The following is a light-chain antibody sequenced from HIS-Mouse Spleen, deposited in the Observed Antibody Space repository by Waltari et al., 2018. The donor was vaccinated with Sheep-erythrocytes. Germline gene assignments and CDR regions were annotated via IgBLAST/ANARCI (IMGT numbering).Light chain of an antibody. Sequence: QSALTQPASVSGSPGQSITISCTGTSSDVGGYNYVSWYQQHPGKAPKLMIYDVSNRPSVVSNRFSGSKSGNTASLTISGLQAEDEADYYCSSYTSSHYVFGTGTKVTVL. V-gene: IGLV2-14*03. J-gene: IGLJ1*01. CDR1: SSDVGGYNY. CDR3: SSYTSSHYV. CDR2: DVS.